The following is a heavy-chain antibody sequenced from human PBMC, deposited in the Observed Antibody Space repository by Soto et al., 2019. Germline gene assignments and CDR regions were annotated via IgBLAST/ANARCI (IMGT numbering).Heavy chain of an antibody. Sequence: GGSLRLSCAASGFTFSSYGMHWVRQAPGKGLEWVAVIWYDGSNKYYADSGKGRFTISRDNSKNTLYLQMNSLRAEDTAVYYCARDSRAYYYYYYMDVWGKGTTVTVSS. J-gene: IGHJ6*03. CDR3: ARDSRAYYYYYYMDV. V-gene: IGHV3-33*01. CDR2: IWYDGSNK. CDR1: GFTFSSYG.